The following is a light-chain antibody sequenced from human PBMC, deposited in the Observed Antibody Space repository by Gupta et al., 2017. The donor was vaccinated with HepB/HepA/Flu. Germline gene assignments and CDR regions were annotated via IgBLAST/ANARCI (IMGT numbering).Light chain of an antibody. Sequence: QTVVTQEPSLTVSPGGTVTLTCASSTGAVPSGYYPNWFQPKPGQAPRPLIYSTSNKPSGPPARFSGSVAGGTAALTLSGVQPEDEAEYYCLLYYGGDQVVFGGGTKLTVL. CDR2: STS. J-gene: IGLJ2*01. CDR1: TGAVPSGYY. CDR3: LLYYGGDQVV. V-gene: IGLV7-43*01.